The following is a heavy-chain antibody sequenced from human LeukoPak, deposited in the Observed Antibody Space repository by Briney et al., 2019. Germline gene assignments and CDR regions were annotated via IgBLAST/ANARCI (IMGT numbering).Heavy chain of an antibody. CDR3: ARAPSEIGGYYPEYFRH. Sequence: GGSLRLSCAASGFTLSSYWMHWVRQAPGKGLVWVSRIKSDGRTNYADSVKGRFTISRGNAKNTVSLQMNSLRAEDTGVYYCARAPSEIGGYYPEYFRHWGQGTLVTVSS. J-gene: IGHJ1*01. CDR1: GFTLSSYW. CDR2: IKSDGRT. D-gene: IGHD3-22*01. V-gene: IGHV3-74*01.